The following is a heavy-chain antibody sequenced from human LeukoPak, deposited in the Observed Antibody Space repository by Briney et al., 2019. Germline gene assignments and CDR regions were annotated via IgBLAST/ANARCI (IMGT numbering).Heavy chain of an antibody. V-gene: IGHV4-34*01. D-gene: IGHD5-12*01. Sequence: SETLSLTCAVYGGSFSGYYWSWIRQPPGKGLEWIGEINHSGSTNYNPSLKSRVTISVDTSKNQFSLKLSSVTAADTAVYYCARDKWDIVATRFFDYWGQGTLVTVSS. CDR2: INHSGST. CDR3: ARDKWDIVATRFFDY. CDR1: GGSFSGYY. J-gene: IGHJ4*02.